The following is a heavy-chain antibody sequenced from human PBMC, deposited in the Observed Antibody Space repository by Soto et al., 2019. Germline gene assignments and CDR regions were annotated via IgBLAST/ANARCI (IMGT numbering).Heavy chain of an antibody. CDR1: GGTFSSYA. V-gene: IGHV1-69*05. CDR3: ARRSSSSGFYYYGMDV. Sequence: SVKVSCKASGGTFSSYAISWVRQAPGQGLEWMGGIIPIFGTANYAQKFQGRVTITRDKSTSTAYMELSRLRSDDTAVYYCARRSSSSGFYYYGMDVWGQGTTVTVSS. D-gene: IGHD6-6*01. CDR2: IIPIFGTA. J-gene: IGHJ6*02.